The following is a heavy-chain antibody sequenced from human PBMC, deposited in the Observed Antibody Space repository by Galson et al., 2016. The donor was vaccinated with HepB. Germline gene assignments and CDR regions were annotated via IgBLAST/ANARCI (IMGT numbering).Heavy chain of an antibody. CDR2: TYYSGST. CDR3: ARGKQKGFYTMVGGVIWSYSLDV. Sequence: ETLSLTCTVSDDSISSYYLSWIRQPPGKGLEWIGYTYYSGSTNYNPSLQSPLTISVDTSKNQFSLKLSSVTAADTAVYYCARGKQKGFYTMVGGVIWSYSLDVWGQGTTVTVSS. J-gene: IGHJ6*02. D-gene: IGHD3-10*01. V-gene: IGHV4-59*01. CDR1: DDSISSYY.